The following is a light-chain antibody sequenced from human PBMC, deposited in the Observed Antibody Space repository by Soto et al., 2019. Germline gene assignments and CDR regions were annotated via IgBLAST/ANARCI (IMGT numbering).Light chain of an antibody. CDR2: EVS. Sequence: QSVLTQPAPVSGSPGQSITISCTGTGSDVGSYNYVSWYQQHPGKAPKLMIYEVSDRPSGISSRFSGSKSGNTASLTISGLQTEDEADYYCSSYTSSSTLFGNGTKVTVL. CDR1: GSDVGSYNY. CDR3: SSYTSSSTL. V-gene: IGLV2-14*01. J-gene: IGLJ1*01.